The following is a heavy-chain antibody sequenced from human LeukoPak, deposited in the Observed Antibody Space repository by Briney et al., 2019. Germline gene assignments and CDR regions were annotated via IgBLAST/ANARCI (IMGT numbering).Heavy chain of an antibody. D-gene: IGHD3-10*01. Sequence: SETLSLTCTVSGGSISNYFWSWIRQAPGKGLEYIGFIYYSGNTNYNPSFKSRVTISVDTSKKQFSLKLSSVTAADTAVYYCARARGLGPGGFFDTWGQGTLVTVSS. V-gene: IGHV4-59*01. CDR2: IYYSGNT. CDR3: ARARGLGPGGFFDT. J-gene: IGHJ5*02. CDR1: GGSISNYF.